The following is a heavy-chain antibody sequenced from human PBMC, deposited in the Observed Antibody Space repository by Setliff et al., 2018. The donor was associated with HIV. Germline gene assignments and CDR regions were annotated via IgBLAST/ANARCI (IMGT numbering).Heavy chain of an antibody. CDR3: ARGLSFYDPGGFDY. CDR1: GGSISSYY. D-gene: IGHD3-22*01. V-gene: IGHV4-4*09. CDR2: IYTSGST. Sequence: SETLSLTCTVSGGSISSYYWSWIRQPPGRGLEWIGYIYTSGSTNYNPSLKSRVTISVDTSKNQSSLKLSSVTAADTAVYYCARGLSFYDPGGFDYWGQGTLVTVSS. J-gene: IGHJ4*02.